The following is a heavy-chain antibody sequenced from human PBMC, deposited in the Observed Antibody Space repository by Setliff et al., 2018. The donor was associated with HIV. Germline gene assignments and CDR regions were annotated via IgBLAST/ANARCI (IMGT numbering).Heavy chain of an antibody. CDR3: AKDGSGWSQH. CDR1: GFTFNNAW. D-gene: IGHD6-19*01. V-gene: IGHV3-7*01. J-gene: IGHJ1*01. CDR2: ISPDTSER. Sequence: GGSLRLSCAASGFTFNNAWMSWVRLAPGKGLEWVANISPDTSERYSVDSVRGRFTVSRDNAKSSLYLQMSGLKIEDMAVYYCAKDGSGWSQHWGQGTRVTVSS.